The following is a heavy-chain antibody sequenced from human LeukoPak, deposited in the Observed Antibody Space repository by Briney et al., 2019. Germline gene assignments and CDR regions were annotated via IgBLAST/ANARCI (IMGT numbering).Heavy chain of an antibody. Sequence: ASVKVSCKVSGYTLTELSMHWVRQAPGKGLGWMGGFDPEDGETIYAQKFQGRVTMTEDTSTDTAYMELSSLRSEDTAVYYCATDLDSSRTLADYWGQGTLVTVSS. CDR2: FDPEDGET. D-gene: IGHD6-13*01. J-gene: IGHJ4*02. CDR3: ATDLDSSRTLADY. V-gene: IGHV1-24*01. CDR1: GYTLTELS.